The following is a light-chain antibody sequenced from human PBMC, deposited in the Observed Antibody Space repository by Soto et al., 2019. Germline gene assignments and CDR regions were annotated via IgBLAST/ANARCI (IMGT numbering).Light chain of an antibody. CDR1: QSVRSN. CDR2: GAS. J-gene: IGKJ1*01. CDR3: QQRSNWPPWT. Sequence: EIEMTQSPATLSVSPGERATLSCRASQSVRSNLAWYQQKPGQAPRLLIYGASSRATGIPARFSGSGSGTEFTLTISSLQSEDFAVYYCQQRSNWPPWTFGQGTKVEIK. V-gene: IGKV3-15*01.